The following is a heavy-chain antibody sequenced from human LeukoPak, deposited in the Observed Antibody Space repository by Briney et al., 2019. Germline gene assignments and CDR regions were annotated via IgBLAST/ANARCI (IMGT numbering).Heavy chain of an antibody. J-gene: IGHJ4*02. CDR3: ARVLAAGTGYFDY. CDR2: INSDGSST. V-gene: IGHV3-74*01. Sequence: GGSLRLSCAASGFTFSSYWMHWVRQAPGKGLVRVSRINSDGSSTNYADSVKGRFTISRDNAKNTLYLQMNSLRAEDTAVYYCARVLAAGTGYFDYWGQGTLVTVSS. D-gene: IGHD6-13*01. CDR1: GFTFSSYW.